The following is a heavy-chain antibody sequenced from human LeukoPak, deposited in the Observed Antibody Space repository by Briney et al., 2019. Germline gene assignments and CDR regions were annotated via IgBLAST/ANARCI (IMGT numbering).Heavy chain of an antibody. J-gene: IGHJ5*01. CDR2: IYTSGST. V-gene: IGHV4-4*07. CDR3: ARVDGSWPSIWFDP. D-gene: IGHD6-13*01. CDR1: GGSISSYY. Sequence: SETLSLTCTVSGGSISSYYWSWIRQPAGKGLEWIGRIYTSGSTNYSPSLKSRVTISVDTSKNQFSLRLSSVTAADTAVYFCARVDGSWPSIWFDPWGQGTLVTVSS.